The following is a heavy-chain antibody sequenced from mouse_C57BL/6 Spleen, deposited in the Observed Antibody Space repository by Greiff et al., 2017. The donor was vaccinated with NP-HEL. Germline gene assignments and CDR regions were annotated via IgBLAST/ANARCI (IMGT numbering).Heavy chain of an antibody. CDR2: IYPGDGDT. Sequence: QVQLQQSGPELVKPGASVKISCKASGYAFSSSWMNWVKQRPGKGLEWIGRIYPGDGDTNYNGKFKGKATLTADKSSSTAYMQLSSLTSEDSAVYFCATHYYGSSLYFDVWGTGTTVTVSS. CDR3: ATHYYGSSLYFDV. J-gene: IGHJ1*03. V-gene: IGHV1-82*01. CDR1: GYAFSSSW. D-gene: IGHD1-1*01.